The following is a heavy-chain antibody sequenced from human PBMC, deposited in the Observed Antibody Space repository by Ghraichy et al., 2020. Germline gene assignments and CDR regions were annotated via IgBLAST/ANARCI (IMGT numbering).Heavy chain of an antibody. CDR3: ARGLSHYYYYGMDV. J-gene: IGHJ6*02. CDR2: INHSGST. Sequence: SQTLSLTCAVYGGSFSGYYWSWIRQPPGKGLEWIGEINHSGSTNYNPSLKSRVTISVDTSKNQFSLKLSSVTAADTAVYYCARGLSHYYYYGMDVWGQGTTVTVSS. CDR1: GGSFSGYY. V-gene: IGHV4-34*01.